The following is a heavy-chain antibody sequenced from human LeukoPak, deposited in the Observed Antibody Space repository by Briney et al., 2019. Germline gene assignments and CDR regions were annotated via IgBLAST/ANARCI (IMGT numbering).Heavy chain of an antibody. J-gene: IGHJ4*02. V-gene: IGHV3-30-3*01. CDR2: ISYDGSNK. Sequence: PGGSLRLSCAASGFTFSSYAMHWVRQAPGKGLEWVAVISYDGSNKYYADSVKGRFTISRDNSKNTLYLQMNSLRAEDTAVYHCARDSYYYGSGSYYSDWGQGTLVTVSS. CDR3: ARDSYYYGSGSYYSD. CDR1: GFTFSSYA. D-gene: IGHD3-10*01.